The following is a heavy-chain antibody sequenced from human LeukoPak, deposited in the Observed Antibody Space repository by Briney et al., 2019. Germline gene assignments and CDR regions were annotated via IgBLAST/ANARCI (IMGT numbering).Heavy chain of an antibody. CDR3: ASTLAGYCSSTSCLYFDY. J-gene: IGHJ4*02. CDR2: IYYSGST. D-gene: IGHD2-2*03. CDR1: GGSISSSSYY. Sequence: SETLSLTCTVSGGSISSSSYYWGWIRQPPGKGLEWIGSIYYSGSTYYNPSLKSRVTISVDTSKNQFSLKLSSVTAADTAVYYCASTLAGYCSSTSCLYFDYWGQGTLVTVSS. V-gene: IGHV4-39*07.